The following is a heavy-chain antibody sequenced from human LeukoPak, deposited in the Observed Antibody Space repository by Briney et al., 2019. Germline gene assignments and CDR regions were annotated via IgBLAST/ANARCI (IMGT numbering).Heavy chain of an antibody. CDR1: GYTFTGYY. J-gene: IGHJ4*02. Sequence: ASVKDSCKASGYTFTGYYMHWVRQAPGQGLEWMGWINPNSGGTNYAQKFQGGVTMTRDTSISTAYMELSRLRSDDTAAYYCARGPMVRGANDYWGQGTLVTVSS. V-gene: IGHV1-2*02. CDR3: ARGPMVRGANDY. D-gene: IGHD3-10*01. CDR2: INPNSGGT.